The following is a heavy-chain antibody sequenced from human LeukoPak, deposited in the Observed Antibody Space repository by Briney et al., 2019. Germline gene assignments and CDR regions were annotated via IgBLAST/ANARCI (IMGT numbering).Heavy chain of an antibody. CDR1: AFTFSTYW. Sequence: PGGSLRLSCAASAFTFSTYWMHWVRQAPGKGLVWVSRIDPHGTITFYADSVKGRFTISRDNAKNTMYLQMNSLRAEDTAVYYCARDFDWGSGLWGQGTPVTVSS. CDR2: IDPHGTIT. CDR3: ARDFDWGSGL. V-gene: IGHV3-74*01. D-gene: IGHD7-27*01. J-gene: IGHJ4*02.